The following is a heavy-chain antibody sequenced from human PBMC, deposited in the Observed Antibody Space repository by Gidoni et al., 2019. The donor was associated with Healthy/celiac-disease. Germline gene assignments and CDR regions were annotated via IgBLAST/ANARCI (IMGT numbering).Heavy chain of an antibody. CDR1: GGPFSSYA. CDR3: ARGNTAMVHGGPDY. D-gene: IGHD5-18*01. CDR2: IIPIFGTA. Sequence: QVQLVQSGAEVKKPRSSVKVSCKASGGPFSSYAISWVRQAPGQGLEWMGWIIPIFGTANYAQKFQGRVTITADESTSTAYMELSSLRSEDTAVYYCARGNTAMVHGGPDYWGQGTLVTVSS. V-gene: IGHV1-69*12. J-gene: IGHJ4*02.